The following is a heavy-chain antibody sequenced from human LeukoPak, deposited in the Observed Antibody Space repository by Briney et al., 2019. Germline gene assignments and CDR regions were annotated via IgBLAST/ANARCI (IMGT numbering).Heavy chain of an antibody. D-gene: IGHD6-13*01. Sequence: GGPLRLSCAASGFTFSSYAMNWVRQAPGEGLEWVSAISGSGGSTYYADSVKGRFTISRDNSKNTLYLQMNSLRAEDTAVYYCAKGSSSSWYEFDYWGQGTLVTVSS. J-gene: IGHJ4*02. V-gene: IGHV3-23*01. CDR1: GFTFSSYA. CDR3: AKGSSSSWYEFDY. CDR2: ISGSGGST.